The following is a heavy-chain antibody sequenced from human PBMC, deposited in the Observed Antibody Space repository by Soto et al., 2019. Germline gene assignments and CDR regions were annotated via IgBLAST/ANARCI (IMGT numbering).Heavy chain of an antibody. Sequence: QVQLVESGGGVVQPGRSLRLSCAASGFTFSSYGMHWVRQAPGKGLEWVSVIWYDESDKYYADSVKGRFTISRDNSKNTLYLQMNSLRAEDTAVYYCARDRYSSGWYDLDYWGQGTLVTVSS. D-gene: IGHD6-19*01. CDR2: IWYDESDK. V-gene: IGHV3-33*01. J-gene: IGHJ4*02. CDR1: GFTFSSYG. CDR3: ARDRYSSGWYDLDY.